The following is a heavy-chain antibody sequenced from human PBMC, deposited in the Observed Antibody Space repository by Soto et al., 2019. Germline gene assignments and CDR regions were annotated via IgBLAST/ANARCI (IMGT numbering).Heavy chain of an antibody. CDR2: VSGSGGTT. CDR1: GFTFSTYA. CDR3: ARYCSPTSCTIRYGMDV. D-gene: IGHD2-2*01. J-gene: IGHJ6*02. Sequence: EVQLLESGGGLVPPGGSLRLSCVASGFTFSTYAMSWVRQAPREGLEWVSVVSGSGGTTYYADSVKGRLTISRDNPKNPLYLQMTSLRAEDSSTYYCARYCSPTSCTIRYGMDVWGQGTTVTVSS. V-gene: IGHV3-23*01.